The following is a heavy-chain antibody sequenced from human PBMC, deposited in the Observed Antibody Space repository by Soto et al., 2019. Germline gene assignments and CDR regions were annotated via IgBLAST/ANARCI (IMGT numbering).Heavy chain of an antibody. J-gene: IGHJ4*02. CDR3: AKDYDYGDSLPFDC. D-gene: IGHD4-17*01. Sequence: EVQLLEAGGGLVQPGGSLRLSCAASGFSFRNYGMSWVRQAPGKGLEWLSAIIGNGDTAYYADSVRGRFTISRDNSKNTLYLQLNALGAEDTAIYYCAKDYDYGDSLPFDCWGQGTLVTVSS. CDR2: IIGNGDTA. CDR1: GFSFRNYG. V-gene: IGHV3-23*01.